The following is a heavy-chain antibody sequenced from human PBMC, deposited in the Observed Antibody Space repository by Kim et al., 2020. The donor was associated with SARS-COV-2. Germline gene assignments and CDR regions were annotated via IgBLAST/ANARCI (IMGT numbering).Heavy chain of an antibody. J-gene: IGHJ4*02. CDR3: AGWFCSSTTCLDY. Sequence: YAASVKGRFTISRDDSKNSLYLQMNSLKTEDTAVYYCAGWFCSSTTCLDYWGQGTLVTVSS. D-gene: IGHD2-2*01. V-gene: IGHV3-72*01.